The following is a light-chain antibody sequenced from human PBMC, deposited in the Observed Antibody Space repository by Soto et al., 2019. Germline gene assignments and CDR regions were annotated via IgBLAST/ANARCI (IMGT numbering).Light chain of an antibody. CDR2: AVS. Sequence: QSALTQPASVSGSTGQSITISCTGTSSDVGGYNYVSWYQQHPGKAPKLIIYAVSHRPSGVSDRFSGSKSGNTASLTISGLLAEDEADYYCSSYASSSTLVLFGGGTKLTVL. CDR1: SSDVGGYNY. CDR3: SSYASSSTLVL. J-gene: IGLJ2*01. V-gene: IGLV2-14*01.